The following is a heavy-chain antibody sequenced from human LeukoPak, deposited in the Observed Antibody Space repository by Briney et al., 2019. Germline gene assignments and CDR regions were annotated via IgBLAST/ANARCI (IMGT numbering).Heavy chain of an antibody. J-gene: IGHJ4*02. D-gene: IGHD1-1*01. CDR1: GGSISSGGYY. V-gene: IGHV4-31*03. CDR2: IYYSGST. Sequence: SETLSLTCTVSGGSISSGGYYWSWIRQHPGKGLEWIGYIYYSGSTYYNPSLKSRVTISVDTSKNQFSLKLSSVTAADTAVYYCARDCTESYFDYWGQGTLVTVSS. CDR3: ARDCTESYFDY.